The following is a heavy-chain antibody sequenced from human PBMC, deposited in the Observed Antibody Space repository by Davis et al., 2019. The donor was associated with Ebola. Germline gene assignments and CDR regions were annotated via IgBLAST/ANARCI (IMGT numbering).Heavy chain of an antibody. CDR1: GGTFRDYY. V-gene: IGHV4-34*01. Sequence: PSETLSLTCAVYGGTFRDYYWNWIRQPPGKGLEWIGDINHSGSTNYNPSLKGRVTLSVDTSKNQFSLKLTSVTAADTAVYYCARDCSSTSCYFPNAFDIWGQGTMVTVSS. CDR2: INHSGST. D-gene: IGHD2-2*01. CDR3: ARDCSSTSCYFPNAFDI. J-gene: IGHJ3*02.